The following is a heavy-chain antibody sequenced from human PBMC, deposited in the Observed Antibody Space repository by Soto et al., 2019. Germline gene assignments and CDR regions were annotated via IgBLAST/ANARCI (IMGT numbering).Heavy chain of an antibody. CDR3: ARGTTLAIFDYGMDV. J-gene: IGHJ6*02. Sequence: GGSLRLSCAASGFTFSIYAMHWVCQAQGKGLEWVAVISNDGSNYYYADSVRGRFTISRDNTKNTLFLQMSSLRGEDSGVYYCARGTTLAIFDYGMDVWGQGTTVTVSS. CDR1: GFTFSIYA. CDR2: ISNDGSNY. V-gene: IGHV3-30-3*01. D-gene: IGHD3-3*01.